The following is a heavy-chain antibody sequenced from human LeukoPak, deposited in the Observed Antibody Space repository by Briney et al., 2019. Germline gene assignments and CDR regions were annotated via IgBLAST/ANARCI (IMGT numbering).Heavy chain of an antibody. CDR1: GFTFSSYW. CDR3: ARGFGELSYYYMDV. CDR2: IKQDGSEK. D-gene: IGHD3-10*01. J-gene: IGHJ6*03. Sequence: GGSLRLSCAASGFTFSSYWMSWVRQAPGKGLEWVANIKQDGSEKYYVDSVKGRFTISRDNAKNSLYLQMNSLRAEDTAVYYCARGFGELSYYYMDVWGKGTTVTISS. V-gene: IGHV3-7*01.